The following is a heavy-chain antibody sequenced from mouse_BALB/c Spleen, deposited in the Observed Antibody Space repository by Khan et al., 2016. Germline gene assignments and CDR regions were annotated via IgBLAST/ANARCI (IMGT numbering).Heavy chain of an antibody. V-gene: IGHV1-9*01. CDR3: AVVLYGHFDY. CDR1: DYTFNNYW. CDR2: ILPGSDST. Sequence: QVQLQQSGAELMEPGASVKISCKATDYTFNNYWIEWLKQRPGHGLEWIGEILPGSDSTNYNEKFKDKATFTTDTYSNTAYMQLSSLTSEDSAFYYCAVVLYGHFDYWGQGTTLTVSS. D-gene: IGHD1-1*02. J-gene: IGHJ2*01.